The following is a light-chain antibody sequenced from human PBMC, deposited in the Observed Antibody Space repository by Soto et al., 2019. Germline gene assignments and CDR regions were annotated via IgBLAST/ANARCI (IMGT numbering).Light chain of an antibody. J-gene: IGKJ3*01. CDR1: QNLRIY. CDR3: QQSDSTPLST. Sequence: DIQMTPSPSSLFASVGDRVTITCRASQNLRIYLNWYQQKPGKGPKLLIYAADSLQSGVPSRFSGSGSRTDFTLSRSSTQPEHFAPYYDQQSDSTPLSTFGPRTKVYIK. V-gene: IGKV1-39*01. CDR2: AAD.